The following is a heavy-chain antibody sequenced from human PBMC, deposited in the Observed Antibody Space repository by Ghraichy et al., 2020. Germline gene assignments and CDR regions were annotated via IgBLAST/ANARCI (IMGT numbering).Heavy chain of an antibody. V-gene: IGHV4-39*01. Sequence: SQTLSLTCTVSGGSISSSSYYWGWIRPPPGKGLEWIGTFHYSGTTYYNPSLKSRVTISTDTSNNQFSLRLSSVTAADTAIYYCARPQDIYGEVDPWGQGTLVTVSS. CDR1: GGSISSSSYY. CDR3: ARPQDIYGEVDP. CDR2: FHYSGTT. D-gene: IGHD4/OR15-4a*01. J-gene: IGHJ5*02.